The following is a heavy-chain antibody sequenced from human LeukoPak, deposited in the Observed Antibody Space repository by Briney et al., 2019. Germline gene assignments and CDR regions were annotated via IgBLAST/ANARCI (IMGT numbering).Heavy chain of an antibody. CDR1: GLTFSSYW. V-gene: IGHV3-74*01. CDR2: INTDGSST. J-gene: IGHJ4*02. CDR3: ARESRYCSSTSCYRPEDY. Sequence: SGGSLRLSCAASGLTFSSYWMHWVRQAPGKGLMWVSRINTDGSSTTYADSVKGRFTISRDNAKNTLYLQMNSLRAEDTAVYYCARESRYCSSTSCYRPEDYWGQGTLVTVSS. D-gene: IGHD2-2*01.